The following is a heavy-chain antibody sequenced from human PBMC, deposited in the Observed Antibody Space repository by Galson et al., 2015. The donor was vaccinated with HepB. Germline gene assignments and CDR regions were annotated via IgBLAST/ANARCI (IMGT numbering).Heavy chain of an antibody. J-gene: IGHJ4*02. CDR1: GFTVGDNY. V-gene: IGHV3-53*01. CDR2: LYPPGNT. CDR3: AGEGGPGPESFNY. Sequence: SLRLSCAASGFTVGDNYISWVRQAPGKGLEWISVLYPPGNTYYADSVKGRFTISRDTSKNTLYLQMNSLKVEDTAVYYCAGEGGPGPESFNYWGQGTLVAVSA.